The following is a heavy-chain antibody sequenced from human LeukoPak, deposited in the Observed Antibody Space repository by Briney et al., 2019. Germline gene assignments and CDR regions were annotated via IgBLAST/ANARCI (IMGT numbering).Heavy chain of an antibody. Sequence: GESLQISCKGSGYTFTNYWIAWVRQMPGKGLEWMGIIYAGDSDTRYSPSFQGQVTISADRSISTAYLQWSSLKASDTATYYCARRVDSGFSFDFWGQGTLVTVSS. CDR3: ARRVDSGFSFDF. J-gene: IGHJ4*02. V-gene: IGHV5-51*01. CDR2: IYAGDSDT. D-gene: IGHD3-22*01. CDR1: GYTFTNYW.